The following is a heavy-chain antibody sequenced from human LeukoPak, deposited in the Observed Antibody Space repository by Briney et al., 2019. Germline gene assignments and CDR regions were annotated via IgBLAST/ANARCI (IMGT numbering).Heavy chain of an antibody. CDR1: GYSFNSYG. J-gene: IGHJ3*02. D-gene: IGHD3-9*01. CDR3: ARGTSRSTIFWADAFDI. V-gene: IGHV1-18*01. CDR2: MTAYTGNS. Sequence: GASVKLSCTTSGYSFNSYGISWVRQAPGEGLEWMGWMTAYTGNSNYAQTPQGRVTMTTDPSTRTDYMEMRSLRSDDTPVYYCARGTSRSTIFWADAFDIWGQGTMVTVSS.